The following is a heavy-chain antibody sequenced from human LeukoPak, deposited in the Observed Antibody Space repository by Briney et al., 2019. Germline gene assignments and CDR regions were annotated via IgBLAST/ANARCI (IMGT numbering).Heavy chain of an antibody. J-gene: IGHJ4*02. CDR3: AMIASSWYQFDY. CDR1: GYTFTGYY. D-gene: IGHD6-13*01. Sequence: ASVKVSCKASGYTFTGYYMHWVRQAPGQGLEGMGRINPNSGGTNYAQKFQGRVTMTRDTSISTAYMELSRLRSDDTAVYYCAMIASSWYQFDYWGQGTLVTVSS. CDR2: INPNSGGT. V-gene: IGHV1-2*06.